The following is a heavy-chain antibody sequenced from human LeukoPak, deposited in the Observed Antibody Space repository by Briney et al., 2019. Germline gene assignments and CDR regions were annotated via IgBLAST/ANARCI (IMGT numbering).Heavy chain of an antibody. D-gene: IGHD5-24*01. CDR3: ARDEAWLPDY. CDR2: INSRGNTV. J-gene: IGHJ4*02. CDR1: GFTFGGHE. V-gene: IGHV3-48*03. Sequence: HPGGSLRLSCAASGFTFGGHEMNWVRQAPGKGLEWLSYINSRGNTVYYADSVKGRFTVSRDNAKNLMYLQMDSLRAEDTAIYYCARDEAWLPDYWGQGTLVTVSS.